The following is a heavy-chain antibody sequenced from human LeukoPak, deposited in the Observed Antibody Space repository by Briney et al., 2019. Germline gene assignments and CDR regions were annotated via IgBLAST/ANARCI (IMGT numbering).Heavy chain of an antibody. CDR2: ISTNSDIR. CDR1: GYTFTDYG. D-gene: IGHD1-26*01. V-gene: IGHV1-18*01. J-gene: IGHJ5*02. CDR3: ARDWDAMNNCFDP. Sequence: ASVKVSCKTSGYTFTDYGISWVRQAPGQGLEWMGWISTNSDIRTYAQTLQGRFTMTTDTATTTAYMELNNLTFDDTAVYYCARDWDAMNNCFDPWGQGTPVTVSS.